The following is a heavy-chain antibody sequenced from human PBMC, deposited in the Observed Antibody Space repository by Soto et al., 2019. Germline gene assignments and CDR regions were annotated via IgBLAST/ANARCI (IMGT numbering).Heavy chain of an antibody. CDR2: IHPGDSDT. D-gene: IGHD3-22*01. Sequence: GESLKSACKGSGYSFTNYWIGWVRQMPGKGLEWVGIIHPGDSDTRYSPSFQGQVTISADKSISTAYLQWNSLKASDTAMYYCANYWRSGYYYYFDNWGQGTLVTVSS. V-gene: IGHV5-51*01. J-gene: IGHJ4*02. CDR3: ANYWRSGYYYYFDN. CDR1: GYSFTNYW.